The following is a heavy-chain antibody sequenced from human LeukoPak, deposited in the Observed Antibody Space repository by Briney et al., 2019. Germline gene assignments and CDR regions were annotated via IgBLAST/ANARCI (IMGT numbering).Heavy chain of an antibody. CDR2: NYTSGST. Sequence: SETLSLTCTVSGGSISSYYWSWIRQPAGKGLEWIGRNYTSGSTNYNPSLKSRVTMSVDTSKNQFSLKLSSVTAADTAVYYCARDLSGSSWSYYYYYYMDVWGKGTTVTVSS. CDR3: ARDLSGSSWSYYYYYYMDV. V-gene: IGHV4-4*07. D-gene: IGHD1-26*01. CDR1: GGSISSYY. J-gene: IGHJ6*03.